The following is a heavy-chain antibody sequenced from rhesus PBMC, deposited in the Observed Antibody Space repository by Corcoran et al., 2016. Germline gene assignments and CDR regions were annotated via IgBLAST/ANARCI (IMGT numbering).Heavy chain of an antibody. Sequence: QVQLQESGPGLVKPSETLSLTCAVSGYSISSNYWSWIRQPTGTGLEWIEYIYGSGGTPSNNPSLKSRVTSSTATSKNQFSLKLSSVTAADSAVYYCARDADSGSWTRRFDVWGPGVLVTVSS. CDR3: ARDADSGSWTRRFDV. CDR2: IYGSGGTP. CDR1: GYSISSNY. J-gene: IGHJ5-1*01. D-gene: IGHD6-25*01. V-gene: IGHV4-160*01.